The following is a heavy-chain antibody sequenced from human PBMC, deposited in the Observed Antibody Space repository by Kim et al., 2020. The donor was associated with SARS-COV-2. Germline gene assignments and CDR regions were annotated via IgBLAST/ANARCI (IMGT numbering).Heavy chain of an antibody. J-gene: IGHJ4*02. D-gene: IGHD1-1*01. CDR2: IGLYKGNM. CDR1: GYSFGNYG. Sequence: ASVKVSCKPSGYSFGNYGFHWVRQAPGQGLEWMGGIGLYKGNMRYAREFQGRLTMTTDASTTTAYMELRNLRSDDTAVYYCARDYNWGCDYWGQGTQVTVSS. V-gene: IGHV1-18*01. CDR3: ARDYNWGCDY.